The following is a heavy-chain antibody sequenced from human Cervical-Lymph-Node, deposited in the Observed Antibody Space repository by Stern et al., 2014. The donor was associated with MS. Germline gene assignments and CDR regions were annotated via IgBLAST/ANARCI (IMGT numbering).Heavy chain of an antibody. CDR1: GYTFNNYA. CDR2: ISTNTGDP. CDR3: ARPNDSSGLFDQ. J-gene: IGHJ5*02. D-gene: IGHD6-19*01. V-gene: IGHV7-4-1*02. Sequence: QVQLMQSGSELKKPGASVKVSCKASGYTFNNYAMNWVRQAPGQGLEWMGWISTNTGDPDYAQGFTGRFVFSMDTSVSTAYLQITSLKAEDTAVYYCARPNDSSGLFDQWGQGTLGTVSS.